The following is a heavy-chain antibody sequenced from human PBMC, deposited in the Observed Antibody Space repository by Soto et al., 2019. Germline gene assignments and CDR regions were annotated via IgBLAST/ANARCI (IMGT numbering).Heavy chain of an antibody. V-gene: IGHV1-46*01. J-gene: IGHJ4*02. CDR1: GYTFTSYY. CDR3: ARVSLVTAVAPYYFDY. D-gene: IGHD2-21*02. Sequence: ASVKVSCKASGYTFTSYYMHWVRQAPGQGLEWMGMINPSGGSTSYPQKFQGRVTMTRDTSTSTVYMELSSLRSEDTAVYYCARVSLVTAVAPYYFDYWGQGTLVTV. CDR2: INPSGGST.